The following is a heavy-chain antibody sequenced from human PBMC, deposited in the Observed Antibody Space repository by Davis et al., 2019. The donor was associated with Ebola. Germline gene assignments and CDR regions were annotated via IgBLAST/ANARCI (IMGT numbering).Heavy chain of an antibody. CDR1: GFTFSSYD. J-gene: IGHJ6*02. Sequence: GGSLRLSCAASGFTFSSYDMHWVRQATGNGLEWVSAIGTAGDTYYPGSVKGRFTISRENAKNSLYLQMNSLRAEDTAVYYCARDCSSTSCSRFGMDVWGQGTTVTVSS. CDR2: IGTAGDT. V-gene: IGHV3-13*01. CDR3: ARDCSSTSCSRFGMDV. D-gene: IGHD2-2*01.